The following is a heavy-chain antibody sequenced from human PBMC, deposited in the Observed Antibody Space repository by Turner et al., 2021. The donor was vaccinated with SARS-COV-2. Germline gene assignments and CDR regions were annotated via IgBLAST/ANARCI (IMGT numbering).Heavy chain of an antibody. Sequence: QAQLVQSGADVKKPGASVKVSCKASGYTFIDYYIHWVRQAPGQGLEWMGWIHPRAGNAFYAQAFQGRVRMTRDTSISTAYMELSRLKSDDTAVYYCARVYSSSWEYYFDYWGQGTLVTVSS. CDR1: GYTFIDYY. D-gene: IGHD6-13*01. CDR2: IHPRAGNA. CDR3: ARVYSSSWEYYFDY. J-gene: IGHJ4*02. V-gene: IGHV1-2*02.